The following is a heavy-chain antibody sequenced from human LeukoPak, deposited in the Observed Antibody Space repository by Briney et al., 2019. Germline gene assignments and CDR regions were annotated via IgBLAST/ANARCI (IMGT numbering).Heavy chain of an antibody. V-gene: IGHV3-23*01. CDR2: ISGSGGST. CDR1: GFTFSSYA. Sequence: PGGSLRLSCAASGFTFSSYAMSWVRQAPGKGLEWVSAISGSGGSTSYADSVKGRFTISRDNSKNTLYLQMNSLRAEDTAVYYCGRGPKAGGPHHDMDVWGRGTTVTVSS. CDR3: GRGPKAGGPHHDMDV. D-gene: IGHD2-15*01. J-gene: IGHJ6*02.